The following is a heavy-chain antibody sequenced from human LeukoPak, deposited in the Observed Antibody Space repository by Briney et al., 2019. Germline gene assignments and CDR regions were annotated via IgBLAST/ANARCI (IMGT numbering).Heavy chain of an antibody. Sequence: PSETLSLTCSVSGGSISSSIHYWGWIRQPPGKGLEWIGHMYYSGSTYYNPSLKSRVTISLDTSKHQLSLKLTSVTAADTAVYYCASSRDYVWGSYRFGYFDYWGQGTLVTVSS. CDR2: MYYSGST. V-gene: IGHV4-39*07. J-gene: IGHJ4*02. CDR3: ASSRDYVWGSYRFGYFDY. D-gene: IGHD3-16*02. CDR1: GGSISSSIHY.